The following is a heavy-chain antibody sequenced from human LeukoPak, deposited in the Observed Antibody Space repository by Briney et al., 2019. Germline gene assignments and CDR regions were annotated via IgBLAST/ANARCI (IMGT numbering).Heavy chain of an antibody. V-gene: IGHV4-59*01. CDR3: ARVSLTGTRAFDI. D-gene: IGHD1-20*01. CDR2: IYYSGST. Sequence: SETLSLTCTVSGGSITDYYWSWIRQPPGKGLDWIGYIYYSGSTNYNPSLESRVTISVDTSKNQFSLKLSSVTAADTAVYYCARVSLTGTRAFDIRGQGTMVTVSS. J-gene: IGHJ3*02. CDR1: GGSITDYY.